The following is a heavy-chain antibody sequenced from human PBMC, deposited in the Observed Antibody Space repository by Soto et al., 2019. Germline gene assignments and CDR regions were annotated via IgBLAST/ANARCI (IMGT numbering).Heavy chain of an antibody. Sequence: SETLSLTCSASGGSITSSSHFWGWVRQPPGKGLEWIGTIYFTGNTYYTPSPKSRLTMSIDTSKNEFSLRLNSVTAADTAVYYCAGQTFTIAAASYGRSNWFDPWGPRTLVTVSS. D-gene: IGHD6-25*01. CDR2: IYFTGNT. V-gene: IGHV4-39*01. J-gene: IGHJ5*02. CDR1: GGSITSSSHF. CDR3: AGQTFTIAAASYGRSNWFDP.